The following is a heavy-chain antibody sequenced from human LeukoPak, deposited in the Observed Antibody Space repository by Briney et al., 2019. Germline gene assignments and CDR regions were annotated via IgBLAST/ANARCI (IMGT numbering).Heavy chain of an antibody. CDR3: ATDGQSSGWYGFGY. CDR2: ITSPVGHI. D-gene: IGHD6-19*01. CDR1: GFTFRTYS. J-gene: IGHJ4*02. Sequence: GGSLRLSCAASGFTFRTYSMNWVRQAPGKGLEWVASITSPVGHIYYADSLKGRITISRDNAKSSLYLQMNSLRVEDTAVYYCATDGQSSGWYGFGYWGQGTLVTVSS. V-gene: IGHV3-21*01.